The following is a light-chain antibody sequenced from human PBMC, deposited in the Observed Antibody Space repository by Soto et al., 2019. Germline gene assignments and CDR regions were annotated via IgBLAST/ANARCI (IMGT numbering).Light chain of an antibody. CDR3: QQRHSYPIT. Sequence: DIQMTQTPSTLSASVGDRVTITCRASRGISSYLAWYQQKPGKAPNLLIHTASTLQSGVPSRFSGSGYGTEFTLTISSLQPEDFATYYCQQRHSYPITFGQGTRLEI. CDR2: TAS. V-gene: IGKV1-9*01. CDR1: RGISSY. J-gene: IGKJ5*01.